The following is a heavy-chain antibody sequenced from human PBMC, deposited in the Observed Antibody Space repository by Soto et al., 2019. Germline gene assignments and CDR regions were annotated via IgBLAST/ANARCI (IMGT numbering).Heavy chain of an antibody. J-gene: IGHJ6*02. CDR1: GYTFTSYD. CDR2: MNPNSGNT. CDR3: ARVMAARPGYYYYGMDV. V-gene: IGHV1-8*01. Sequence: QVQLVQSGAEVKKPGASVKVSCKASGYTFTSYDINWVRQATGQGLEWMGWMNPNSGNTGYAQKFQGRVTMTRNTSXSXXYMELSSLRSEDTAVYYCARVMAARPGYYYYGMDVWGQGTTVTVSS. D-gene: IGHD6-6*01.